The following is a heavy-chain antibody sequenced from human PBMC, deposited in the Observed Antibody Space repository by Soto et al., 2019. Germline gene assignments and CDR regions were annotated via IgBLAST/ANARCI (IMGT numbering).Heavy chain of an antibody. D-gene: IGHD6-13*01. Sequence: QVQLVQSGAEVKKPGASVKVSCKASGYTFISYGISWVRQAPGQGLEWMGWISAYNGNTNYAQKLQGRVTVTTDTSTSTAYMELRSLRADDTAVYYCARAAAAGEGVYYGMDVWGQGTTVTVSS. V-gene: IGHV1-18*01. CDR1: GYTFISYG. CDR3: ARAAAAGEGVYYGMDV. J-gene: IGHJ6*02. CDR2: ISAYNGNT.